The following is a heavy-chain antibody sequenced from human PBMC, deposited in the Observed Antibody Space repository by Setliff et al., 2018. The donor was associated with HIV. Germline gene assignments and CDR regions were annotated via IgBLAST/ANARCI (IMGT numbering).Heavy chain of an antibody. Sequence: PGGSLRLSCAASVFAFKIHNMSWVRQAPGKGLEWVSAISGSGANTYYADSVKGRFTISRDNSKNTLYLQMNSLRAEDTAVYYCAKFFGGYGDYMGFDYWGQGTLVTVSS. CDR1: VFAFKIHN. CDR2: ISGSGANT. J-gene: IGHJ4*02. D-gene: IGHD4-17*01. V-gene: IGHV3-23*01. CDR3: AKFFGGYGDYMGFDY.